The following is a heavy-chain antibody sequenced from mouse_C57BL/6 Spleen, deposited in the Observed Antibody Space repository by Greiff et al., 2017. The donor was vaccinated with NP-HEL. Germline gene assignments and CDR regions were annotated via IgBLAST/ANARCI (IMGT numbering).Heavy chain of an antibody. CDR2: IDPETGGT. CDR3: TEITTDFDY. CDR1: GYTFTDYE. Sequence: QVQLQQSGAELVRPGASVTLSCKASGYTFTDYEMHWVKQTPVHGLEWIGAIDPETGGTAYNQKFKGKAILTADKSSSTAYMELRSLTSEDSAVYYCTEITTDFDYWGQGTTLTVSS. J-gene: IGHJ2*01. D-gene: IGHD1-1*01. V-gene: IGHV1-15*01.